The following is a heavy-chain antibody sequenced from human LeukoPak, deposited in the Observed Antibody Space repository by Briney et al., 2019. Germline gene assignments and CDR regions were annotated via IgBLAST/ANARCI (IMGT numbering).Heavy chain of an antibody. Sequence: QPGGSLRLSCAASGFTFSDYYMSWIRQAPGKGLEWVAVIWYDGSNKYYTDSVKGRFTISKDNSKNTLYLQMDSLRVEDTAVYYCATDGSPNMRTRLLDYWGQGTLVTVSS. CDR1: GFTFSDYY. CDR3: ATDGSPNMRTRLLDY. D-gene: IGHD1-14*01. V-gene: IGHV3-33*08. CDR2: IWYDGSNK. J-gene: IGHJ4*02.